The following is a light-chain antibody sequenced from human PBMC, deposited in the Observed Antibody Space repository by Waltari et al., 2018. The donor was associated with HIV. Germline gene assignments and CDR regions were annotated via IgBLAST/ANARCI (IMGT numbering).Light chain of an antibody. CDR2: GAS. V-gene: IGKV3-15*01. J-gene: IGKJ1*01. CDR1: ESVNSN. CDR3: QEYNNWPWT. Sequence: EIVLTQSPATLSVSQGDRVTLSCRASESVNSNLAWYQQKPGQAPRLVFYGASSRATGIPDRFSGSGSGTEFTLTISSLQSEDFAVYYCQEYNNWPWTFGQGTKVEIK.